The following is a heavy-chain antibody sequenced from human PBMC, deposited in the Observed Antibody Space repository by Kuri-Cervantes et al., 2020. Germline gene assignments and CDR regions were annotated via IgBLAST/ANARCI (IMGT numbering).Heavy chain of an antibody. J-gene: IGHJ5*02. V-gene: IGHV4-59*08. Sequence: SETLSLTCTVSGGSISSYYWSWIRQPAGKGLEWIGSIYHSGSTYYNPSLKSRVTISVDTSKNQFSLKLSSVTAADTAVYYCARQGSWYNWNYAHWFDPWGQGTLVTVSS. D-gene: IGHD1-7*01. CDR2: IYHSGST. CDR1: GGSISSYY. CDR3: ARQGSWYNWNYAHWFDP.